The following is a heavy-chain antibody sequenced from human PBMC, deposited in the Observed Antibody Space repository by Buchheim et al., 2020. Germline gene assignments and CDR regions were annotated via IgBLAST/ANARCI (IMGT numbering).Heavy chain of an antibody. V-gene: IGHV3-30-3*01. CDR3: ARDGSSGWFDY. CDR2: ISYDGSNK. J-gene: IGHJ4*02. D-gene: IGHD6-19*01. Sequence: QVQLVESGGGVVQPGRSLRLSCAASGFTFSSYAMHWVRQAPGKGLEWVAVISYDGSNKYYADSVKGRFTISRDNSKNTLYLQMNSLRAEDTAVYYCARDGSSGWFDYWGQGTL. CDR1: GFTFSSYA.